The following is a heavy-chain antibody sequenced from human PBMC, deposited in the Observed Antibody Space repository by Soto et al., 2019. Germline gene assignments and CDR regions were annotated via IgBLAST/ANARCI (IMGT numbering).Heavy chain of an antibody. CDR1: GYTFTIYY. J-gene: IGHJ4*02. D-gene: IGHD3-9*01. Sequence: ASVKVSCKASGYTFTIYYMNWVRQAPGQGLEWLGIINPSGGYTTYAQRFLGRVTMTSDTSTSTVHMELGSLTSEDTAVYYCAKDHPPNYDILTGYYPPDYGGQETLVTVSS. V-gene: IGHV1-46*01. CDR3: AKDHPPNYDILTGYYPPDY. CDR2: INPSGGYT.